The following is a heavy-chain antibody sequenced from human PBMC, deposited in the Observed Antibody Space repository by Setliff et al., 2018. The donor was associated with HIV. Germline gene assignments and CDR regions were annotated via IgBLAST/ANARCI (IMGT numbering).Heavy chain of an antibody. D-gene: IGHD3-16*01. J-gene: IGHJ4*02. CDR3: ARGSKGGFFDY. CDR2: IFYSETVYYGGRT. CDR1: GDSISSNNYY. V-gene: IGHV4-39*07. Sequence: PSETLSLTCTVSGDSISSNNYYWGWIRQPPGKGPEWIGSIFYSETVYYGGRTYYNPSLKSRVTISVDTSKNQFSLKLSSVTAADTAVYYCARGSKGGFFDYWGQGTLVTVSS.